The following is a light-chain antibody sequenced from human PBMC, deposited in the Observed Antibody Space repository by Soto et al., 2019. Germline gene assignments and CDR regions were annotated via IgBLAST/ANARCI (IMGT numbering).Light chain of an antibody. J-gene: IGKJ1*01. CDR1: QSMERY. CDR3: QQFKDYVWT. CDR2: DVS. Sequence: DIQMTQSPSTLSASVGDRFTITCRASQSMERYMSRYQQKPGRAPRLIIYDVSSLERGVPSRFSGSGSGTEFTLIISNLQPDDFATYYCQQFKDYVWTFGQGTMGDIK. V-gene: IGKV1-5*01.